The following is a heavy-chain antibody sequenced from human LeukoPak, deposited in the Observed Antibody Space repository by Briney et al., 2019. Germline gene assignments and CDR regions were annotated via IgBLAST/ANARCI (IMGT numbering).Heavy chain of an antibody. J-gene: IGHJ4*02. CDR1: GFTLSGSA. V-gene: IGHV3-73*01. CDR2: IRNKPNNYAT. D-gene: IGHD2-21*01. Sequence: GESLRLSCAASGFTLSGSAVHEVRQASGKALEWVGRIRNKPNNYATAYAASVKGRFTISRDDSKNTAYLQMNSLKTEDTAVYYCLSYSSAQTFDCWGQGTLVTVSS. CDR3: LSYSSAQTFDC.